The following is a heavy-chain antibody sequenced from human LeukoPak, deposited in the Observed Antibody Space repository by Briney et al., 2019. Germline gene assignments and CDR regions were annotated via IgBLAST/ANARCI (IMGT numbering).Heavy chain of an antibody. J-gene: IGHJ4*02. CDR3: AREDVTAYPPSIFDY. CDR2: IYTSGST. V-gene: IGHV4-4*07. Sequence: SETLSLTCTVSGGSISSYYWSWIRQPAGQGLEWIGRIYTSGSTNYNPSLKSRVTMSVDTSKNQFSLKLTSVTAADTAVYYCAREDVTAYPPSIFDYWGQGTLVTVSS. D-gene: IGHD3-16*01. CDR1: GGSISSYY.